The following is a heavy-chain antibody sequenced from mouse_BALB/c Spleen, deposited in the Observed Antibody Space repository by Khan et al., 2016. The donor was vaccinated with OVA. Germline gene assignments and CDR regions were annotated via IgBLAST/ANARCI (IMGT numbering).Heavy chain of an antibody. CDR2: IYPGNSDT. V-gene: IGHV1-5*01. D-gene: IGHD1-3*01. Sequence: VQLQQSGTVLARPGASVKMSCKASGYSFTSYWMYWVKQRPGQGLEWIGGIYPGNSDTDYNQKFKGKAKLTAGTSASTAYMELSSLTNEDSAVYYCTRGGYSSFAYWGQGTLVTGSA. CDR3: TRGGYSSFAY. J-gene: IGHJ3*01. CDR1: GYSFTSYW.